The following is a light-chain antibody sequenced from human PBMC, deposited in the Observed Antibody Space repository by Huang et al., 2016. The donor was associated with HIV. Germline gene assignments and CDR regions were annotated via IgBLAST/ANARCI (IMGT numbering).Light chain of an antibody. Sequence: EIVMTQSPATLSVSPGERATLSCRASESVSSRLAWYQQKPGQSPRLLIFCASTRGACVPVSVSGSGAGTEFTLPISSLQSEDFALYFCQQYNNWPPWTFGEGTKVDI. CDR3: QQYNNWPPWT. V-gene: IGKV3-15*01. J-gene: IGKJ1*01. CDR2: CAS. CDR1: ESVSSR.